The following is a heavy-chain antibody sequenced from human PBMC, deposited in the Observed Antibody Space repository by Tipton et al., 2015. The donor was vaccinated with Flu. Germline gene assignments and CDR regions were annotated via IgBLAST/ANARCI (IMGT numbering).Heavy chain of an antibody. CDR2: IKQDGSEK. D-gene: IGHD1-26*01. J-gene: IGHJ3*02. CDR1: GFTFSGYW. Sequence: SLRLSCAASGFTFSGYWMSWVRQAPGKGLEWVANIKQDGSEKYYVDSVKGRFTISRDNAKNSLYLQMNSLRAEDTAVYYCARDVRVGATTPIDAFDIWGQGTMVTVSS. V-gene: IGHV3-7*01. CDR3: ARDVRVGATTPIDAFDI.